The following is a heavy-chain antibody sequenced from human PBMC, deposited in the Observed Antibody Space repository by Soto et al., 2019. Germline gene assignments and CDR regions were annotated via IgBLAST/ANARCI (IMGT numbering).Heavy chain of an antibody. CDR1: GGSISSGGYY. Sequence: SETLSLTCTVSGGSISSGGYYWSWIRQHPGKGLEWIGYIYYSGSTYYNPSLKSRVTISVDTSKNQFSLKLSSVTAADTAVYYCARGLTRSSDRFDYWGQGTLVTVYS. CDR2: IYYSGST. CDR3: ARGLTRSSDRFDY. V-gene: IGHV4-31*03. D-gene: IGHD6-6*01. J-gene: IGHJ4*02.